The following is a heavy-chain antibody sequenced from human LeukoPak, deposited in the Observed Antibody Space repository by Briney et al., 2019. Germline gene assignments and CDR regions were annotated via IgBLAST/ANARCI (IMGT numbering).Heavy chain of an antibody. D-gene: IGHD4-23*01. J-gene: IGHJ4*02. CDR2: IGYSGGDI. V-gene: IGHV3-23*01. CDR3: AKYAPPTTVVTRFFDY. CDR1: GFTFSSYS. Sequence: GGSLRLSCAVSGFTFSSYSMNWVRQAPGKGLEWVSVIGYSGGDIQYADSVKGRFTISRDNSKNTLYLQMNSLRVEDTAVYYCAKYAPPTTVVTRFFDYWGQGTLVTVSS.